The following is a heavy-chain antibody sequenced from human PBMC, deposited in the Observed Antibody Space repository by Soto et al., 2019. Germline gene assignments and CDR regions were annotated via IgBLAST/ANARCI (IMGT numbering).Heavy chain of an antibody. J-gene: IGHJ3*02. CDR1: GGTFSSYT. V-gene: IGHV1-46*03. Sequence: ASVKVSCKASGGTFSSYTISWVRQAPGQGLEWMGIINPSGGSTSYAQKFQGRVTMTRDTSTSTVYMELSSLRSEDTAVYYCAREQSRSDAFDIWGQGTMVTVSS. D-gene: IGHD2-2*01. CDR3: AREQSRSDAFDI. CDR2: INPSGGST.